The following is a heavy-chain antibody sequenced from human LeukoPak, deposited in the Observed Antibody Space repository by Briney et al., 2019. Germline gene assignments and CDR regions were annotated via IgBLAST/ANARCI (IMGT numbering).Heavy chain of an antibody. D-gene: IGHD4-17*01. Sequence: GGSLRLSCAASGFTFSSYGMNWVRQAPGKGLEWVAFIRFDGSYKYYADSVKGRFTISRDNAKNSLYLQMNSLRAEDTAVYYCASYTDDYGDYVNAFDIWGQGTMVTVSS. CDR1: GFTFSSYG. J-gene: IGHJ3*02. CDR2: IRFDGSYK. V-gene: IGHV3-30*02. CDR3: ASYTDDYGDYVNAFDI.